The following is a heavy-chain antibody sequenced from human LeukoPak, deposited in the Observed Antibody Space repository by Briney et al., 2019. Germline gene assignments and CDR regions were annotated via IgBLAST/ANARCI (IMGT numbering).Heavy chain of an antibody. V-gene: IGHV1-18*01. CDR1: GYTFTSYG. CDR3: ARGNYYDMSYY. D-gene: IGHD3-22*01. CDR2: ISAYNGNK. Sequence: ASVKVSCKASGYTFTSYGISWVGQAHGQGVERMGWISAYNGNKNYVQKLQGRVSMTTDKSKSTEYMEMRSLRSDDTAVYYCARGNYYDMSYYWGQGTLVTVSS. J-gene: IGHJ4*02.